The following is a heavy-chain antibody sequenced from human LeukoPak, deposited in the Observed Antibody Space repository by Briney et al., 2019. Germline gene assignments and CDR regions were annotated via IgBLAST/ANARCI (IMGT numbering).Heavy chain of an antibody. J-gene: IGHJ4*02. CDR3: ATSYDMGWLIGY. CDR2: IKQDGSEK. D-gene: IGHD3/OR15-3a*01. V-gene: IGHV3-7*03. Sequence: GGSLRLSCAASGFTFGDTWMNWVRQAPGQGLEWVANIKQDGSEKFYVASVKGRFTISRDNGKSSLYLQMNSLRAEDTALYYCATSYDMGWLIGYWGQGTLVTVSS. CDR1: GFTFGDTW.